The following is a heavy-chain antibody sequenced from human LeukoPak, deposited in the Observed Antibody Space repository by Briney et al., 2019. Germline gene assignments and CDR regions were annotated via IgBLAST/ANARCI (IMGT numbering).Heavy chain of an antibody. Sequence: GGSLRLSCAASGFSLSGYWMNWVRQAPGKGLEWVANIKQDGSENYYVDSVKGRFTISRDNAKNSLYLQMSSLRVEDTAVYYCTRDPRHFDSCGQGTLVTVSS. CDR1: GFSLSGYW. J-gene: IGHJ5*01. V-gene: IGHV3-7*01. D-gene: IGHD6-6*01. CDR2: IKQDGSEN. CDR3: TRDPRHFDS.